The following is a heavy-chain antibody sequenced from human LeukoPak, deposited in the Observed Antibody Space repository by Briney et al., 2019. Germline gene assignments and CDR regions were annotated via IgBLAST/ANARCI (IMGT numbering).Heavy chain of an antibody. V-gene: IGHV4-30-2*01. D-gene: IGHD5-18*01. Sequence: SQTLSLTCAVSGGSISSGGYSWSRIRQPPGKGLEWIGYIYHSGSTYYNPSLKSRVTISVDRSKNQFSLKLSSVTAADTAVYYCARSGYSYGYLAWFDPWGQGTLVTVSS. J-gene: IGHJ5*02. CDR2: IYHSGST. CDR1: GGSISSGGYS. CDR3: ARSGYSYGYLAWFDP.